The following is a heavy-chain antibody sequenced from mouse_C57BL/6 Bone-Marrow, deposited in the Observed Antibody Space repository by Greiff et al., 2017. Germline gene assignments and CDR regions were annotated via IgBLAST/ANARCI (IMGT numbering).Heavy chain of an antibody. CDR2: ISDGGSYT. Sequence: EVQVVESGGGLVKPGGSLKLSCAASGFTFSSYAMSWVRQTPEKRLEWVATISDGGSYTYYPDNVKGRFTVSRDNAKNNLYMQMSHLKSEDTAMYYCARVGLRRDYWGQGTTLTVSS. CDR1: GFTFSSYA. D-gene: IGHD2-4*01. CDR3: ARVGLRRDY. J-gene: IGHJ2*01. V-gene: IGHV5-4*01.